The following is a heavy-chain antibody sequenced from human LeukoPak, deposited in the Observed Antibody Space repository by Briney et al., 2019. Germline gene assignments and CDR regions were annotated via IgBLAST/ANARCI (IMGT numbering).Heavy chain of an antibody. V-gene: IGHV3-73*01. CDR1: GFIFSGSP. J-gene: IGHJ4*02. Sequence: EGSLRLSCAASGFIFSGSPTHWVRQASGKGLEWFGRIRTRTNNYATAYAASVKGRFTISRDDSKNTAHLQMNSLKTEDTAVYYCTGPSGNYSPDKFDYWGQGTLVTVSS. D-gene: IGHD1-26*01. CDR2: IRTRTNNYAT. CDR3: TGPSGNYSPDKFDY.